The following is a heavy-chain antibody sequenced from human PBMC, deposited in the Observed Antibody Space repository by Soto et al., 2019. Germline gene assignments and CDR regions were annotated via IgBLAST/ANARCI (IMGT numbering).Heavy chain of an antibody. CDR1: GFTFNSYS. D-gene: IGHD3-22*01. CDR2: ISSASGYI. CDR3: ARDPLITLIDPNPFDI. Sequence: PGGSLRLSCAAFGFTFNSYSMHWVRQAPGKGLEWVSSISSASGYIYYADSVKGRFTISRDNAKNSLYLQMNSLRAEDTAVYYCARDPLITLIDPNPFDIWGQGTMVTVSS. V-gene: IGHV3-21*01. J-gene: IGHJ3*02.